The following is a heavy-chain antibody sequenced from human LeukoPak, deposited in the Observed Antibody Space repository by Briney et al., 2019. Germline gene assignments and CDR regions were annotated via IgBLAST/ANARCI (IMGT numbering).Heavy chain of an antibody. Sequence: GGSLRLSCAASGFTFSSYGMSWVRQAPGKGLEWVSAISGSGGSTYYADSVKGRFTIARDNSKNTLYLQMNSLRAEDTAVYYCARRFGEGAFDIWGRGTMVTVSS. CDR1: GFTFSSYG. V-gene: IGHV3-23*01. CDR2: ISGSGGST. CDR3: ARRFGEGAFDI. J-gene: IGHJ3*02. D-gene: IGHD3-10*01.